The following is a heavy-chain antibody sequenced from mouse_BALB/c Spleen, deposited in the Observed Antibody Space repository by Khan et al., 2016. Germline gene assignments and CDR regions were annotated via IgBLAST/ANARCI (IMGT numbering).Heavy chain of an antibody. D-gene: IGHD1-1*01. Sequence: EVQRQESGPGLVKPSQSLSLTCTVTGYSITSDYAWNWIRQFPGNKLEWMGYISYSGSTSYNPSLKSRISITRDTSNNQFFLQLNSVTSEDTATXYCARSDYGSKDAMDYWGQGTSVTVSS. J-gene: IGHJ4*01. CDR1: GYSITSDYA. CDR2: ISYSGST. V-gene: IGHV3-2*02. CDR3: ARSDYGSKDAMDY.